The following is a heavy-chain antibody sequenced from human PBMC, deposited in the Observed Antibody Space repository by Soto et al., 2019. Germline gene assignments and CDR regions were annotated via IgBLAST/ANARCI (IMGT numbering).Heavy chain of an antibody. CDR1: GYTFTSYD. Sequence: QVQLVQSGAEVKKPGASVKVSCKASGYTFTSYDIDWVRQATGQGLEWMGWMNPNSGNTGYAQKFQGRVTMTRNTSISTAYMELSSLRSEDTAVYYCARGHYYDTCGYYVFAAFDIWGQGTTVTVSS. CDR2: MNPNSGNT. CDR3: ARGHYYDTCGYYVFAAFDI. V-gene: IGHV1-8*01. J-gene: IGHJ3*02. D-gene: IGHD3-22*01.